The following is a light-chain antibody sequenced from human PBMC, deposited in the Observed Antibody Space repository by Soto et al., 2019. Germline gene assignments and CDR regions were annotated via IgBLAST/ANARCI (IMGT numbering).Light chain of an antibody. CDR2: GAS. V-gene: IGKV3-15*01. CDR3: QQYNNWPPGT. J-gene: IGKJ1*01. Sequence: EIVMTQSPATLSVSPGERSTLSCRASQSVSSNLAWYQQKPGQAPRLLIYGASTRATGIPARFSGSGSGTEFTLTIRSLQSEDFAVYYCQQYNNWPPGTFGQGTTVDIK. CDR1: QSVSSN.